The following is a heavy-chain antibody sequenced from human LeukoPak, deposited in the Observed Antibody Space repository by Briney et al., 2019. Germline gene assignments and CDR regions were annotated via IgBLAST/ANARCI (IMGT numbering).Heavy chain of an antibody. CDR2: ISAYNGNT. D-gene: IGHD2-15*01. J-gene: IGHJ4*02. CDR1: GYTFTSYG. Sequence: GASVKVSCKASGYTFTSYGISWVRQAPGQGLEWMGWISAYNGNTNYAQKLQGRVTMTTDTSTSTAYMELSSLRSEDTAVYYCARAGYCSGGSCFYYFDYWGQGTLVTVSS. V-gene: IGHV1-18*01. CDR3: ARAGYCSGGSCFYYFDY.